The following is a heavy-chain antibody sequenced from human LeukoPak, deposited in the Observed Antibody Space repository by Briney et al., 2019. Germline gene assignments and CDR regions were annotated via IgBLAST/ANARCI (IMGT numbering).Heavy chain of an antibody. CDR3: ARQEDYYDSSWYNWFDP. CDR1: GYSFTSYW. J-gene: IGHJ5*02. Sequence: GESLKISCKGSGYSFTSYWIGWVRKMPGKGLEWMGIIYPGGSDTRYSPSFQGQVTISADKSISTAYLQWSSLKASDTAMYYCARQEDYYDSSWYNWFDPWGQGTLVTVSS. CDR2: IYPGGSDT. D-gene: IGHD3-22*01. V-gene: IGHV5-51*01.